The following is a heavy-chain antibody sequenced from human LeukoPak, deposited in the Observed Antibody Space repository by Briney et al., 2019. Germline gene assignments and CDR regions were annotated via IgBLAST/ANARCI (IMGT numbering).Heavy chain of an antibody. CDR1: GFTFDDYG. J-gene: IGHJ1*01. Sequence: GGSLRLSCAASGFTFDDYGMTWVRQVPGKGLEWIAEINWIGDTTRYGDSVKGRFTISRDNAKNSMDLQINSLRVEDTAFYYCATNPPGRTYLQDWGQGTLVTVSS. CDR2: INWIGDTT. D-gene: IGHD1-1*01. V-gene: IGHV3-20*04. CDR3: ATNPPGRTYLQD.